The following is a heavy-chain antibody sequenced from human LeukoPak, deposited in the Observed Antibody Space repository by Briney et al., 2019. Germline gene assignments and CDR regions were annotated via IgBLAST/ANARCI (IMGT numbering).Heavy chain of an antibody. J-gene: IGHJ4*02. CDR2: ISGSGGST. Sequence: GGSLRLSCAASGFTFSSYAMSWVRQAPGKGLEWVSAISGSGGSTYYADSVKGRFTISRDNSKNTLYLQMNSLRAEDTAVYYCAKDGHVYGSGSHTDYWGQGTLVTVSS. CDR3: AKDGHVYGSGSHTDY. D-gene: IGHD3-10*01. V-gene: IGHV3-23*01. CDR1: GFTFSSYA.